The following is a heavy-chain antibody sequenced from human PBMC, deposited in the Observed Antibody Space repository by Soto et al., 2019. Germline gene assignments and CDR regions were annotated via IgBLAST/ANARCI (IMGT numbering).Heavy chain of an antibody. CDR2: IYYSGLT. CDR1: GGSMRSEGYY. CDR3: ARDHHSYYDTSGYYPYFDF. V-gene: IGHV4-31*03. D-gene: IGHD3-22*01. Sequence: SETLSLTCSVSGGSMRSEGYYWSWIRQHPGKGLEWIGYIYYSGLTDYNPSLKSRLTISVDKSKNEFYLKMRSVTAADTAVYFCARDHHSYYDTSGYYPYFDFWGQGTLVTVSS. J-gene: IGHJ4*02.